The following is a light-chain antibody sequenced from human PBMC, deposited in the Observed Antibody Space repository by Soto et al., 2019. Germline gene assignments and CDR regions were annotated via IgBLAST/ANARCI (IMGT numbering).Light chain of an antibody. CDR3: QQRSNWIT. CDR1: QSVSSY. J-gene: IGKJ5*01. V-gene: IGKV3-11*01. Sequence: EIVLTQSPATLSLSPGERATLSCRASQSVSSYLAWYQQKPGQAPRLLIYDASNRATGIPARFSGSGSGTDVALAISNRENEDVAVYYCQQRSNWITCGQGTRLEIK. CDR2: DAS.